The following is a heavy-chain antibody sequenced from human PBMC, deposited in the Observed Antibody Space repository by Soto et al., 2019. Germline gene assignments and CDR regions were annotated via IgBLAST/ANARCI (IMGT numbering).Heavy chain of an antibody. CDR2: IYYSGST. CDR1: GGSISSGGYY. Sequence: QVQLQESGPGLVKPSQTLSLTCTISGGSISSGGYYWSWIRQHPGKGLEWIGYIYYSGSTYYNPSLKSRVTVCGDPAKNPFSRKLSSVTDADTAVYYCARGTDCGDSINYWGQGTLVTVSS. V-gene: IGHV4-31*03. D-gene: IGHD4-17*01. CDR3: ARGTDCGDSINY. J-gene: IGHJ4*02.